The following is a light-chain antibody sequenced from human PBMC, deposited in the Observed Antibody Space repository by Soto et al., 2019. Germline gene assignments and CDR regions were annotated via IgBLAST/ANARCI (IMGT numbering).Light chain of an antibody. Sequence: DIQMTQSPSSVSASAGDRVTITRRASQDISGWLAWFQQKPGKAPNLLIYAASILQSGVPSSFSGSGSGTDFTLTITYLQPEDFATNYCQQANSFPWTCGQGTKVDI. J-gene: IGKJ1*01. CDR1: QDISGW. V-gene: IGKV1D-12*01. CDR3: QQANSFPWT. CDR2: AAS.